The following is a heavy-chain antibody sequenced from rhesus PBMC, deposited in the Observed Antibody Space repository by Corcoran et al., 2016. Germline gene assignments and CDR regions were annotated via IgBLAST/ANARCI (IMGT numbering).Heavy chain of an antibody. J-gene: IGHJ4*01. D-gene: IGHD7-45*01. CDR3: ANDNWGSVEY. Sequence: QVQLQESGPGLVKPSETLSLTCAVSGGSIPRDPWCWFPQSPAKGLEWIGYIGGSGGSASYNPSFKSRVTISTDTPKNQLSLKLSAVTAADTAVYYCANDNWGSVEYWGQGVLVTVSS. CDR1: GGSIPRDP. CDR2: IGGSGGSA. V-gene: IGHV4-165*01.